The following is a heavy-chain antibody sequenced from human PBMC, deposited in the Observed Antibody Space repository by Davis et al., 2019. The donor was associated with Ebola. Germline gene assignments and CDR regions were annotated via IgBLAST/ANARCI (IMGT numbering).Heavy chain of an antibody. CDR2: IYYSGST. CDR3: ARGTGMDV. CDR1: GGSISSSSYY. J-gene: IGHJ6*04. V-gene: IGHV4-39*01. Sequence: MPSETLSLTCTVSGGSISSSSYYWGWIRQPPGKGLEWIGNIYYSGSTNYNPSLKSRVTISVDTSMNQFSLKLSSVTAADTAVYYCARGTGMDVWGKGTTVTVSS. D-gene: IGHD1-1*01.